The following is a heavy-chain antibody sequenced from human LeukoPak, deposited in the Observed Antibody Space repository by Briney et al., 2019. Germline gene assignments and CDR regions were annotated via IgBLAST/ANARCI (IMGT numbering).Heavy chain of an antibody. CDR1: GGTFSRYA. CDR2: IIPFFGTA. V-gene: IGHV1-69*06. CDR3: ARKGLVTDFDY. J-gene: IGHJ4*02. D-gene: IGHD3-9*01. Sequence: APVSVSCKASGGTFSRYAIIGVREAPGHGGECMGGIIPFFGTANYAQKFQGRGTITADKSTSTAYMELSSLRSEDTAVYDCARKGLVTDFDYWGQGTLVTVS.